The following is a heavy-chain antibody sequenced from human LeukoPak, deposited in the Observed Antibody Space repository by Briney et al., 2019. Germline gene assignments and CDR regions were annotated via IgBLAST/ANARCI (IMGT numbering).Heavy chain of an antibody. CDR3: AGNYYGSGVPA. V-gene: IGHV4-59*01. D-gene: IGHD3-10*01. CDR1: GGSISSYY. CDR2: IYYSGST. J-gene: IGHJ5*02. Sequence: PSETLSLTCTVSGGSISSYYWSWIRQPPGKGLEWIGYIYYSGSTNYNPSLKSRVTISVDTSKNQFSLKLSSVTAADTAVYYCAGNYYGSGVPAWGQGTLVTVSS.